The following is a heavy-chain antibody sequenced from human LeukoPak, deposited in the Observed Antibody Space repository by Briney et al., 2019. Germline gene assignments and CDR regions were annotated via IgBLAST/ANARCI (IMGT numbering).Heavy chain of an antibody. D-gene: IGHD5-18*01. CDR1: GGSISSYY. Sequence: SETLSLTCTVSGGSISSYYWSWIRQPPGKGLEWIRYIYYSGSTNYNPSLKSRVTISVDTSKNQFSLKLSSVTAADTAVYYCARLRRGYSYGYDYWGQGTLVTVSS. CDR3: ARLRRGYSYGYDY. V-gene: IGHV4-59*01. J-gene: IGHJ4*02. CDR2: IYYSGST.